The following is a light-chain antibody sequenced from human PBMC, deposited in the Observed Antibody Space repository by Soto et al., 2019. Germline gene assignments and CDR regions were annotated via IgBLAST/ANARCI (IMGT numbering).Light chain of an antibody. V-gene: IGKV3-15*01. CDR3: QQYNSWPRP. J-gene: IGKJ1*01. CDR1: QGVNTN. CDR2: VAS. Sequence: EIVMTQSPATLSVSPGERATISCRASQGVNTNLAWYQQKPGQTPQLLIYVASTRATGVPASFNGSGSGTEFTLTITSLPSEDLATYSGQQYNSWPRPFGRGTKV.